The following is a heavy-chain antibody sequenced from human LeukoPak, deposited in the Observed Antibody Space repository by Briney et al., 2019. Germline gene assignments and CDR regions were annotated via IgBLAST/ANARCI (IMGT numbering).Heavy chain of an antibody. CDR3: ARYHYYDSSGYYWPYYFDY. D-gene: IGHD3-22*01. Sequence: PSETLSLTCSVSGGSISTSDDYWGWIRQPPGKGLEWIGYIYYSGSTYYNPSLKSRVTISVDTSKNQFSLKLSSVTAADTAVYYCARYHYYDSSGYYWPYYFDYWGQGTLVTVSS. V-gene: IGHV4-30-4*08. CDR1: GGSISTSDDY. J-gene: IGHJ4*02. CDR2: IYYSGST.